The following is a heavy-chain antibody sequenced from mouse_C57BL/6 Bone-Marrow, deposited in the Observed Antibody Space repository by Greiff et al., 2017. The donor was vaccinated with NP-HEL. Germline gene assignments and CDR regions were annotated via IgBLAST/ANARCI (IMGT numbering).Heavy chain of an antibody. CDR3: ARDELGGAWFAY. D-gene: IGHD4-1*01. J-gene: IGHJ3*01. V-gene: IGHV3-1*01. Sequence: EVKLQESGPGMVKPSQSLSLTCTVTGYSITSGYDWHWIRHFPGNKLEWMGYISYSGSTNYNPSLKSRISITHDTSKNHFFLKLNSVTTEDTATYYCARDELGGAWFAYWGQGTLVTVSA. CDR1: GYSITSGYD. CDR2: ISYSGST.